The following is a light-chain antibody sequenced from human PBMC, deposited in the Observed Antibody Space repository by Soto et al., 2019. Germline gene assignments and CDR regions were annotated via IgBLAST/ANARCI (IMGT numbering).Light chain of an antibody. CDR2: SNN. Sequence: QSALTLPPSASGTSGQRVTISCSGSRSSIGSNTVNWYQHLPGSAPKLLIYSNNPRPSGVPDRFPASKAGASASLAISGLQSEDEGDYYCAAWDASLGGFYVFGSGTNVTVL. V-gene: IGLV1-44*01. J-gene: IGLJ1*01. CDR1: RSSIGSNT. CDR3: AAWDASLGGFYV.